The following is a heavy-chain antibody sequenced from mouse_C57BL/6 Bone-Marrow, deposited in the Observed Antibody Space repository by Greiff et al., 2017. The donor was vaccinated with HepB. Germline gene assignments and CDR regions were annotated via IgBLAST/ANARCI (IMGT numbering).Heavy chain of an antibody. CDR2: IDPISGGT. J-gene: IGHJ1*03. CDR3: ARWLRLNCYFDV. D-gene: IGHD2-2*01. V-gene: IGHV1-72*01. Sequence: VQLLQPGAELVKPGASVKLSCKASGYTFTSYWMHWVKQRPGRGLEWIGRIDPISGGTKYNEKFKSKATLTVDKPSSTAYMQLSSLTSEDSAVYYCARWLRLNCYFDVWGTGTTVNVSS. CDR1: GYTFTSYW.